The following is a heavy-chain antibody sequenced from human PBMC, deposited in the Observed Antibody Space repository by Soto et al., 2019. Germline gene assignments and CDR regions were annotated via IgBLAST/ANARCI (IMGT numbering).Heavy chain of an antibody. CDR3: ATWGSIAGDY. CDR1: GFTFSSYA. V-gene: IGHV3-30-3*01. CDR2: ISYDGSNK. D-gene: IGHD3-16*01. J-gene: IGHJ4*02. Sequence: QVQLVESGGGVVQPGRSLRLSCAASGFTFSSYAMHWVRQAPGKGLEWVAVISYDGSNKYYADSVKGRFTISIDNSKNTLYLQMNSLRAEDTAVYYCATWGSIAGDYWGQGTLVTVSS.